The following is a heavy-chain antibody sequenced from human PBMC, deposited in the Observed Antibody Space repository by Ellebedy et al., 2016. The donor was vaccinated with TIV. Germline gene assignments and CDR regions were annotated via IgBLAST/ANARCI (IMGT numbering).Heavy chain of an antibody. CDR1: GCSISTRSYY. J-gene: IGHJ3*02. D-gene: IGHD1-14*01. CDR3: ARTPPDRPDAFDI. V-gene: IGHV4-39*07. CDR2: VYYSGST. Sequence: SETLSLTCTVSGCSISTRSYYLGCFRHPPGRGLDWIGRVYYSGSTYYNPSLRSRVTISLDTSKNQFSLKLSSVTAAEKAVFYCARTPPDRPDAFDIWGQGTMVTVSS.